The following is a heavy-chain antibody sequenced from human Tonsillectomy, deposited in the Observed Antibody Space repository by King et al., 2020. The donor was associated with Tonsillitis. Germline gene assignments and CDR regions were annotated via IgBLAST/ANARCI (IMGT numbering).Heavy chain of an antibody. D-gene: IGHD2-8*01. CDR2: INVDTGNT. Sequence: QLVQSGAEVKKPGASVKVSCKASGYTFTNYAINWVRQAPGQRPEWMGWINVDTGNTKYSEKFQGRVAITRDTSASTVYIDLSSLRSGDTAVYYCARASGQYCTNGVGYTGRLVSPLDYWGQGSLVTVSS. V-gene: IGHV1-3*01. J-gene: IGHJ4*01. CDR3: ARASGQYCTNGVGYTGRLVSPLDY. CDR1: GYTFTNYA.